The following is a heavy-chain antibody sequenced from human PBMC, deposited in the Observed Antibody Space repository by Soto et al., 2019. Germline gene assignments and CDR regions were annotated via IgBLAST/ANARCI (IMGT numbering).Heavy chain of an antibody. J-gene: IGHJ4*02. Sequence: QVQLVQSGAEVKKPGASVKVSCKASGYTFTSYGICWVRQAPGQGLEWMGWISAYNGNTNYAQKLQGRXXMXTXXSASTAYMERRSLRSDDTAVYYCARLDGSYTHFDYWGQGTLVTVSS. V-gene: IGHV1-18*01. D-gene: IGHD1-26*01. CDR3: ARLDGSYTHFDY. CDR2: ISAYNGNT. CDR1: GYTFTSYG.